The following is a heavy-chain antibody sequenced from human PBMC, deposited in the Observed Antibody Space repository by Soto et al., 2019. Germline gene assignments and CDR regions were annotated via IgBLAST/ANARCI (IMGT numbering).Heavy chain of an antibody. D-gene: IGHD3-3*01. Sequence: GGSLRLSCAASGFTFSSYEMNWVRQAPGKGLEWVSYISSSGSTIYYADSVKGRFTISRDNAKNSLYLQMNSLRAEDTAVYYCASPRFWSCMAGFDYWGQGTLVTVSS. CDR2: ISSSGSTI. V-gene: IGHV3-48*03. CDR3: ASPRFWSCMAGFDY. CDR1: GFTFSSYE. J-gene: IGHJ4*02.